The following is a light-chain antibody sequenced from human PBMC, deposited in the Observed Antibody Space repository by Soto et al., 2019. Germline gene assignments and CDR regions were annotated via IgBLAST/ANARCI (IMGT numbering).Light chain of an antibody. CDR1: SNAFGAYNY. Sequence: QSVLTQPPYASGSPGQSVTISCTGTSNAFGAYNYVSWYQQHPGKAPKLLIYGLSKRPSGVPDRFSGSRSGNTASLTVSGLQAEDEADYYCSSYAGSNNLVFGGGTKLTVL. J-gene: IGLJ3*02. CDR2: GLS. CDR3: SSYAGSNNLV. V-gene: IGLV2-8*01.